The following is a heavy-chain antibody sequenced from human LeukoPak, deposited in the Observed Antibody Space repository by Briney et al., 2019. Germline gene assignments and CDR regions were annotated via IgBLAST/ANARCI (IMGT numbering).Heavy chain of an antibody. V-gene: IGHV1-8*03. Sequence: ASVKVSCKASGYTFTSYDINWVRQATGQGLERMGWMNPNSGNTGYAQKFQGRVTITRNTSISTAYMELSSLRSEDTAVYYCAIHMVRGVISWFDPWGQGTLVTVSS. J-gene: IGHJ5*02. CDR2: MNPNSGNT. CDR3: AIHMVRGVISWFDP. D-gene: IGHD3-10*01. CDR1: GYTFTSYD.